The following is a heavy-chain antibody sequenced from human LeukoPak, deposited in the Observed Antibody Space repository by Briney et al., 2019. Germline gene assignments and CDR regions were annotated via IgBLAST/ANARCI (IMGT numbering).Heavy chain of an antibody. V-gene: IGHV3-7*01. D-gene: IGHD2-15*01. CDR2: INQDGSEK. CDR3: ARAQGYCSGGSCNREGY. Sequence: GGSLRLSCVASGFPFSNAWMSWVRQAPGKGLEWVANINQDGSEKYYVDSVKGRFTISRDNAKNSLYLQMNSLRAEDTAVYYCARAQGYCSGGSCNREGYWGQGTLVTVSS. CDR1: GFPFSNAW. J-gene: IGHJ4*02.